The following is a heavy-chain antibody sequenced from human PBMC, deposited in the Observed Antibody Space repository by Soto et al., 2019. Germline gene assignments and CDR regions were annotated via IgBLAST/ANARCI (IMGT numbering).Heavy chain of an antibody. V-gene: IGHV3-23*01. J-gene: IGHJ5*02. Sequence: GESLKISCAASGFTFSSYSMNWVRQAPGKGLEWVSAINSSGSSIYYADSVKGRFTISRDNSKNTLYLQMNSLRAEDTAVYYCAKRAAAGYNWFDPWGQGTLVTVSS. D-gene: IGHD6-13*01. CDR2: INSSGSSI. CDR3: AKRAAAGYNWFDP. CDR1: GFTFSSYS.